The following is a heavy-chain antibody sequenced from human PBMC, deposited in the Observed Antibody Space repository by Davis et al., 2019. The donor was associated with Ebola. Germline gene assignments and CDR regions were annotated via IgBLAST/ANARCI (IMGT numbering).Heavy chain of an antibody. J-gene: IGHJ4*02. V-gene: IGHV3-33*01. CDR1: GFTFSSYG. CDR3: ARVRNYYDSSGYYYDDY. CDR2: IWYDGSNK. Sequence: GESLKISCAASGFTFSSYGMHWVRQAPGKGLEWVAVIWYDGSNKYYADSVKGRFTISRDNSKNTLYLQMNSLRAEDTAVYYCARVRNYYDSSGYYYDDYWGQGTLVTVSS. D-gene: IGHD3-22*01.